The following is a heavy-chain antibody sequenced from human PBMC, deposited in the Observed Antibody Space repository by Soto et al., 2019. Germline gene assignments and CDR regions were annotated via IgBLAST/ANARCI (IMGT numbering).Heavy chain of an antibody. CDR1: GDSVSINSAA. CDR2: TYYRSKWYN. Sequence: SQTLSLTCAISGDSVSINSAAWNWIRQSPSRGLEWLGRTYYRSKWYNDYAVSVKSRITINPYTSKNQCSLQLNSVTPEDTAVYYFARSSNGSGYESYCFYYGMDVWGQGTTVTVSS. V-gene: IGHV6-1*01. J-gene: IGHJ6*02. CDR3: ARSSNGSGYESYCFYYGMDV. D-gene: IGHD5-12*01.